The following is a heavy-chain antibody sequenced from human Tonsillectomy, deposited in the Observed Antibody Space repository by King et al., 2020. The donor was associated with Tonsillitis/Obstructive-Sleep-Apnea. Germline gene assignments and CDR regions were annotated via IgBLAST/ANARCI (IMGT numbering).Heavy chain of an antibody. CDR1: GGSISSYY. CDR2: IYYSGST. J-gene: IGHJ4*02. D-gene: IGHD6-13*01. CDR3: ARHRGGSSWLFDY. V-gene: IGHV4-59*08. Sequence: QLQESGPGLVKPSETLSLTCTVSGGSISSYYWSWSRQPPGKGLEWIGYIYYSGSTNYNPSLKSRVSISVDTSKNQFSLKLSSVTAADTAVYFCARHRGGSSWLFDYWGQGTLVTVSS.